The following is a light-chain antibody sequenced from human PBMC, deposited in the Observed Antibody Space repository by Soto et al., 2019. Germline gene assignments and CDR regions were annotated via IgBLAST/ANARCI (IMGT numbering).Light chain of an antibody. CDR3: QQYNNWPPFT. CDR2: GAY. V-gene: IGKV3-15*01. J-gene: IGKJ3*01. Sequence: EIVMTQSPATLSVSPGERATLSCRASQNINSNLAWYQQKPGQAPRLLIYGAYTRATSIPARFSGSGSGTQFTLTISSLQSEDFPVYYCQQYNNWPPFTFGPGPKWI. CDR1: QNINSN.